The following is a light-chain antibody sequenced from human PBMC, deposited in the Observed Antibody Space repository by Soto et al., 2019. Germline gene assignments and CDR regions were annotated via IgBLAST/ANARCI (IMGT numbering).Light chain of an antibody. V-gene: IGKV3-20*01. Sequence: EIVMTQSPATLSVSPGQRATLSRRASQTVSSSYLAWYQQKPGQAPRLLIFDASTRATGIPDRFSGSWFGTDFTLTISRLEPEDFAVYYCQLYGISPKTFGQGTKVDIK. CDR1: QTVSSSY. J-gene: IGKJ1*01. CDR3: QLYGISPKT. CDR2: DAS.